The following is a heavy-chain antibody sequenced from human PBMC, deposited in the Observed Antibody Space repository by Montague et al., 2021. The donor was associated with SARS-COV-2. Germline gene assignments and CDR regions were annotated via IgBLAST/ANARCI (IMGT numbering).Heavy chain of an antibody. CDR3: ARHPPGYYDRGGFYKLSWYFDL. CDR1: GGTVGSSNFY. D-gene: IGHD3-22*01. Sequence: SETLSLTCTVSGGTVGSSNFYWGWIRQPPGKGLEWIGSVYYSGITYYRPSLKSRVTISVDTSKNHFSLKLNSVTAADTAVYYCARHPPGYYDRGGFYKLSWYFDLWGRGTLVTVSS. CDR2: VYYSGIT. V-gene: IGHV4-39*01. J-gene: IGHJ2*01.